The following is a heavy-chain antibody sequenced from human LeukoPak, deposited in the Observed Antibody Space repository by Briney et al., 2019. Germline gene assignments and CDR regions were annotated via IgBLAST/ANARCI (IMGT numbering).Heavy chain of an antibody. CDR2: INPNSGGT. J-gene: IGHJ5*02. D-gene: IGHD5-24*01. Sequence: ASVKVSCKASGYTFTGYYMHWVRQAPGQGLEWMGWINPNSGGTNYAQKFQGWVTMTRDTSISTAYMELSRLRSDDTAVYYCARGWLGETTVVTPYNSWGQGTLVTVSS. CDR3: ARGWLGETTVVTPYNS. CDR1: GYTFTGYY. V-gene: IGHV1-2*04.